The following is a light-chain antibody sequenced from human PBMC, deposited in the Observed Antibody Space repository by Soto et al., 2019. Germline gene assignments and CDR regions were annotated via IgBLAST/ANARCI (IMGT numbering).Light chain of an antibody. V-gene: IGKV3-20*01. CDR2: GAS. J-gene: IGKJ1*01. CDR3: QQYGSSLWT. Sequence: EVVMTQSPATLSVSPGERATVPCRASQSVRNNLAWYQQKPGQAPRLLIYGASSRATGIPDRFSGSGSGTDFTLTISRLEPEDFAVYYCQQYGSSLWTFGQGTKVDI. CDR1: QSVRNN.